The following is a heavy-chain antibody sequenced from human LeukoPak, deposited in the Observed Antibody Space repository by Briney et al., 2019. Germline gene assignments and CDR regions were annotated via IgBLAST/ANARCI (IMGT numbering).Heavy chain of an antibody. Sequence: GGSLRLSCAASGFTFSHHAMHWVRRSPGKGLEWAAVISYDGNNKYYANSVKGRFTISRDNPKNTLYLQMNSLRPDDTAVYYCAKLGIGEHETSGYFYATLSSGVDIWGQGTMVIVSS. J-gene: IGHJ3*02. CDR2: ISYDGNNK. CDR1: GFTFSHHA. D-gene: IGHD3-22*01. V-gene: IGHV3-30*18. CDR3: AKLGIGEHETSGYFYATLSSGVDI.